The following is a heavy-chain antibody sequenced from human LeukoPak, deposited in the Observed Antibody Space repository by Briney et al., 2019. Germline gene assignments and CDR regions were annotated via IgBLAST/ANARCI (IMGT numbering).Heavy chain of an antibody. J-gene: IGHJ4*02. CDR1: GYTFTSYG. CDR3: ARDRSIDRPYYFDY. CDR2: ISGYNGNT. D-gene: IGHD6-6*01. V-gene: IGHV1-18*01. Sequence: VASVKVSSKASGYTFTSYGISWVRQAPGQGLEWMGWISGYNGNTNYAQKLQGRVTMTTDTSTSRAYMELRSLRSDDTAVYYCARDRSIDRPYYFDYWGQGTLVTVSS.